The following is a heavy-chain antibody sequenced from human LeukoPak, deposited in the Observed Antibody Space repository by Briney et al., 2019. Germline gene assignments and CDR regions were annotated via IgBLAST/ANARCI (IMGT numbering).Heavy chain of an antibody. Sequence: TGGSLRLSCAASGFIFSSDEMTWVRQAPGKGLESVSFISSSADTILYADSVKGRFTISRDNGKNALYLQMNSLGAEDTAVYYCTKERGSYWGQGTLVTVSP. V-gene: IGHV3-48*03. CDR2: ISSSADTI. CDR1: GFIFSSDE. J-gene: IGHJ4*02. CDR3: TKERGSY.